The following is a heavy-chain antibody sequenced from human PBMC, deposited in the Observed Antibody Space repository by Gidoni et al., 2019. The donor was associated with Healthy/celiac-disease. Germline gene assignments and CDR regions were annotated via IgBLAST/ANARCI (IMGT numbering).Heavy chain of an antibody. J-gene: IGHJ3*02. CDR1: GYSLSRGSY. Sequence: QVHLQESGPGLVKPSETLSLTSAVSGYSLSRGSYWGWIRQPPGKGLEWIGSIYHSGSTDYSPSLKSRVNISVDTSKNQFSLKLSSVTAADTAVYYCARDWGDAFDIWGQGTMVTVFS. V-gene: IGHV4-38-2*02. D-gene: IGHD3-16*01. CDR3: ARDWGDAFDI. CDR2: IYHSGST.